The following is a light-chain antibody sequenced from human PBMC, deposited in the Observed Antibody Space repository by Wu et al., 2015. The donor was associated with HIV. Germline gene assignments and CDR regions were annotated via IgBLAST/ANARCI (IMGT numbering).Light chain of an antibody. CDR1: QSVTRSS. CDR2: GAS. V-gene: IGKV3-20*01. J-gene: IGKJ5*01. Sequence: EIVLTQFPDTLSLSPGEGAILSCRASQSVTRSSLAWYQQKPGQAPRLLIYGASSRATGIPDRFSGSGSGTGFTLTIGRLEPEDLAVYYCQHYGSSPPITFGQGTRLEIK. CDR3: QHYGSSPPIT.